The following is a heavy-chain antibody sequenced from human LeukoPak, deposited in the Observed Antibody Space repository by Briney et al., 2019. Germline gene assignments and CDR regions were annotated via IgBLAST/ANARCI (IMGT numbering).Heavy chain of an antibody. CDR1: GGSISSYY. Sequence: SETLSLTCTVSGGSISSYYWSWIRQPAGKGLEWIGRIYTSGSTNYNPSLKCRVTMSVDTSKNQFSLKLSSVTAADTAVYYCAREEELEGEFDYWGQGTLVTVSS. CDR2: IYTSGST. D-gene: IGHD1-1*01. V-gene: IGHV4-4*07. J-gene: IGHJ4*02. CDR3: AREEELEGEFDY.